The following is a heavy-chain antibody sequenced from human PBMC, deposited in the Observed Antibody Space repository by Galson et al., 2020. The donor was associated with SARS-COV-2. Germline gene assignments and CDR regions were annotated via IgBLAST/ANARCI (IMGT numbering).Heavy chain of an antibody. J-gene: IGHJ6*03. D-gene: IGHD5-12*01. CDR3: ARLWLRKYYMDV. Sequence: SETLSLTCTVSGYSISSGYYWGWIRQPPGKGLEWIGSIYHSGSTYYNPSLKSRVTISVDTSKNQFSLKLSSVTAADTAVYYCARLWLRKYYMDVWGKGTTVTVSS. V-gene: IGHV4-38-2*02. CDR2: IYHSGST. CDR1: GYSISSGYY.